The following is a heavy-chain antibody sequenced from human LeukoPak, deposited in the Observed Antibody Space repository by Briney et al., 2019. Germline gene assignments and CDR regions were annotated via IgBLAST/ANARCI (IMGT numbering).Heavy chain of an antibody. CDR3: ARGGVGATFDY. V-gene: IGHV3-48*01. J-gene: IGHJ4*02. CDR2: INSSSSTN. D-gene: IGHD1-26*01. CDR1: TLSFTSYA. Sequence: GGSLRFSGTASTLSFTSYAMNWVRQAPGKGLKGGSYINSSSSTNDYADSVKGRFNISRDNAKNSLYLQMNSLRAEDTAVYYCARGGVGATFDYWGQGTLVTVSS.